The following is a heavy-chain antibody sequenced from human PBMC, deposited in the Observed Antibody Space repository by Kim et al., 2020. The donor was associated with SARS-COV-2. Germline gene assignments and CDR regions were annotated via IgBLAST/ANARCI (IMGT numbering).Heavy chain of an antibody. CDR3: ARASWFRVDY. Sequence: SETLSLTCTVSGGSISSSSYYWGWIRQPPGKGLEWIGSIYYSGSTYYNPSLKSRVTISVDTSKNQFSLKLSSVTAADTAVYYCARASWFRVDYWGQGTLVTVSS. V-gene: IGHV4-39*01. J-gene: IGHJ4*02. D-gene: IGHD6-13*01. CDR1: GGSISSSSYY. CDR2: IYYSGST.